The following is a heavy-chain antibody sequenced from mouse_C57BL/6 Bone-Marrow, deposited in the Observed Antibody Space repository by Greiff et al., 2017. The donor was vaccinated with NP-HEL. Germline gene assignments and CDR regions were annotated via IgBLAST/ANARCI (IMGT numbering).Heavy chain of an antibody. Sequence: VQLKQSGPELVKPGASVKISCKASGYSFTDYNMNWVKQSNGKSLEWIGVINPNYGTTSYNQKFKGKATLTVDQSSSTAYMQLNSLTSEDSAVYYCARPGYGSSYWYFDVWGTGTTVTVSS. D-gene: IGHD1-1*01. CDR2: INPNYGTT. J-gene: IGHJ1*03. CDR3: ARPGYGSSYWYFDV. CDR1: GYSFTDYN. V-gene: IGHV1-39*01.